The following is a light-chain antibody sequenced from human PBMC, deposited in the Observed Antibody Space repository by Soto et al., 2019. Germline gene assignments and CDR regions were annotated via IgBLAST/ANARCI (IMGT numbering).Light chain of an antibody. Sequence: EIVLTQSPATLSLSPGERATLSCRASQSVSSYLAWYQQKPGQAPRLLIYDASSRATGIPARFSGSGSGTDFPLTISSLEPEDSAVYYCQQRSNWPSITFGQGTRLEIK. CDR3: QQRSNWPSIT. CDR1: QSVSSY. J-gene: IGKJ5*01. CDR2: DAS. V-gene: IGKV3-11*01.